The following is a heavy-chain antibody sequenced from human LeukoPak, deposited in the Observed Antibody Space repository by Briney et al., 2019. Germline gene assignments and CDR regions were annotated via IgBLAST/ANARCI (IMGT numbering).Heavy chain of an antibody. CDR1: GGTFSSYA. CDR2: IIPILGIA. D-gene: IGHD6-6*01. V-gene: IGHV1-69*04. J-gene: IGHJ5*02. Sequence: ASVKVSCKASGGTFSSYAISWVRQAPGQGLEWMGRIIPILGIANYAQKFQGRVTITADKSTSTAYMELSSLRSEDTAVYYCARGWDSSSNWFDPWGQGTLVTVSS. CDR3: ARGWDSSSNWFDP.